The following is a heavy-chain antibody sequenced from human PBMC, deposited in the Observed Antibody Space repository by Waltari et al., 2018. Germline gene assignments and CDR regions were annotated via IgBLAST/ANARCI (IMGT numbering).Heavy chain of an antibody. J-gene: IGHJ4*02. CDR3: ARHFSSYYLSMFDY. CDR2: ISYSGSI. V-gene: IGHV4-39*01. Sequence: QLQLQESGPGLVKPSETLSLTCAVSADSIHFNRYYWGWIRQPPGEGLEWIGTISYSGSIYYNPSLKSRVTISKDTSRNQFSLNLRSVTAADTAVYYCARHFSSYYLSMFDYWGPGNLVIVSS. D-gene: IGHD1-26*01. CDR1: ADSIHFNRYY.